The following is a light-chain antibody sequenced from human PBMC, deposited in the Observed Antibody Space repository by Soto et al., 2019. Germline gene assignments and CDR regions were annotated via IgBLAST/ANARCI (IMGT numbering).Light chain of an antibody. CDR3: LQDYNYPWT. V-gene: IGKV1-6*01. Sequence: AIQMTQSPSSLSASVGDTVTITCRASQGIRNDLAWYQQRPGKAPNLLIYAAAGLQSGIPSRFRGSGSGTEFTLTITSLQPEDFATYFCLQDYNYPWTFGQGTKVEIK. CDR2: AAA. CDR1: QGIRND. J-gene: IGKJ1*01.